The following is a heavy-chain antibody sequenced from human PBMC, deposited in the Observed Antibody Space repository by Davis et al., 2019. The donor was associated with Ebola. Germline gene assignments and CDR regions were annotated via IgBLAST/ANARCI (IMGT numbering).Heavy chain of an antibody. Sequence: ASVKVSCKASGYTFTRYGISWVRQAPGQGLEWMGWIRAYNGNTTDAQKLQGRVTMTTDTSTSTAYMELRSLRSDDTAVYYCARDNGGSSPHYYYYYYGMDVWGQGTTVTVSS. J-gene: IGHJ6*02. CDR2: IRAYNGNT. CDR3: ARDNGGSSPHYYYYYYGMDV. V-gene: IGHV1-18*01. D-gene: IGHD6-6*01. CDR1: GYTFTRYG.